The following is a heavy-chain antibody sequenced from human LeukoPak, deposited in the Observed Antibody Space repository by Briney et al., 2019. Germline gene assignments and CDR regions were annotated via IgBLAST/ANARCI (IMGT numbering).Heavy chain of an antibody. D-gene: IGHD3-22*01. CDR3: AKATKSIVVDNYFDY. CDR1: GFTFSNYA. Sequence: GGSQRLSCAASGFTFSNYAMSWVRQAPGKGLEWVSRISANGGGTYYADSVKGRFTVSRDNSQNTLYLQMNSLRAEDTAVYYCAKATKSIVVDNYFDYWGQGALVTVSS. CDR2: ISANGGGT. V-gene: IGHV3-23*01. J-gene: IGHJ4*02.